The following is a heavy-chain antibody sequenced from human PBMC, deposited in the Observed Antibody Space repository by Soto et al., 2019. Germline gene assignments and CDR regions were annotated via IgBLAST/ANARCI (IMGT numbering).Heavy chain of an antibody. CDR1: GYTLTELS. V-gene: IGHV1-24*01. CDR3: ATVADYYDSSGYFH. Sequence: ASVKVSCKVSGYTLTELSMHWVRQAPGKGLEWMGGFDPEDGETIYAQKFQGRVTMTEDTSTDTAYMELSSLRSEDTAVYYCATVADYYDSSGYFHWGQGTLVPVSS. CDR2: FDPEDGET. J-gene: IGHJ4*02. D-gene: IGHD3-22*01.